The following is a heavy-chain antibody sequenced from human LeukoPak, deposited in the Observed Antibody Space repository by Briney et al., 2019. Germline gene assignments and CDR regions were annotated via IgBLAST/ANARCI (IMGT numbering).Heavy chain of an antibody. V-gene: IGHV4-39*07. CDR2: IYHSGGT. Sequence: PSETLSLTCTVSGGSISSGTYYWAWIRQPPGKGLEWIGTIYHSGGTYYNPSLKSRVTISVDTSKNQFSLKLSSVTAADTAVYYCARDDGSGSSPFDYWGQGTLVTVSS. CDR1: GGSISSGTYY. J-gene: IGHJ4*02. D-gene: IGHD3-10*01. CDR3: ARDDGSGSSPFDY.